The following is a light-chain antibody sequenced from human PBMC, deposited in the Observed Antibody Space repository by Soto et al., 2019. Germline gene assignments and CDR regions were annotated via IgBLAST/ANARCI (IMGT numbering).Light chain of an antibody. Sequence: EIVLTQSPATLSLSPGERATLSCRASQSIGLAIAWYQHKPGQAPRLLIFDASQRATGIPARFRGSGSGTDFTLSISSLEPEDFAVYYCQQYSNWPPWTFGPGTKVEIK. J-gene: IGKJ1*01. CDR2: DAS. V-gene: IGKV3-11*01. CDR1: QSIGLA. CDR3: QQYSNWPPWT.